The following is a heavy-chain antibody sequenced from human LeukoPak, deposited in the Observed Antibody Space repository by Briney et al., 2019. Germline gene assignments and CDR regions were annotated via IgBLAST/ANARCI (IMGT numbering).Heavy chain of an antibody. J-gene: IGHJ4*02. V-gene: IGHV3-21*01. CDR1: GLNLDAYA. Sequence: GGSLRLSCAAPGLNLDAYAMHWLRQAPGKGLEWDSSISSSSSYIYYADSVKGRFTISRDNAKNSLYLQMNSLRAEDTAVYYCARMGIAVAGQEHTFDYWGQGTLVTVSS. D-gene: IGHD6-19*01. CDR3: ARMGIAVAGQEHTFDY. CDR2: ISSSSSYI.